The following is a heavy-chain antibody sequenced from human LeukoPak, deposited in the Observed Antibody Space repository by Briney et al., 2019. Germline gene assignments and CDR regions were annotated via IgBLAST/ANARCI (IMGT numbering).Heavy chain of an antibody. V-gene: IGHV3-43*02. CDR2: TSGDGGTT. Sequence: QPGGSLRLSFAASGFKFADYAMHWVRQIPGGGLEWVSLTSGDGGTTYFADSVKGRFTISRDNSKNSLYLQMNSLRTEDTAFYYCAKDMVWGWFFDLWGRGTLVTVSS. CDR3: AKDMVWGWFFDL. CDR1: GFKFADYA. J-gene: IGHJ2*01. D-gene: IGHD7-27*01.